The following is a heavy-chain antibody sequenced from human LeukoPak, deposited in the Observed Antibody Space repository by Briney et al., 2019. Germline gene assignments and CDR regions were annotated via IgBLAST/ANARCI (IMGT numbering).Heavy chain of an antibody. D-gene: IGHD3-22*01. CDR3: ARDLGQYYDTSDNWFDP. Sequence: GGSLRLSCAVSGFTFSNYAMSWVRQAPGKGLEWVSVISGSGGSTYYADSVKGRFTISRDNAKNTLNLQMNSLRAEDTAVYYCARDLGQYYDTSDNWFDPWGQGTLVTVSS. V-gene: IGHV3-23*01. J-gene: IGHJ5*02. CDR2: ISGSGGST. CDR1: GFTFSNYA.